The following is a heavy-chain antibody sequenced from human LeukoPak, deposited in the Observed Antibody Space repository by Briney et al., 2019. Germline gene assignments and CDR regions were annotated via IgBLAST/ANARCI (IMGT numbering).Heavy chain of an antibody. CDR3: AREDDRSFGAYDC. J-gene: IGHJ4*02. V-gene: IGHV1-2*02. CDR1: GYTFTGYY. CDR2: INPNSGGT. D-gene: IGHD4-17*01. Sequence: GASVKVSCKASGYTFTGYYMHWVRQAPGQGLEWMGWINPNSGGTNYAQKFQGRVTMTRDTSISTAYMELSRLRPDDTAVYFCAREDDRSFGAYDCWGQGTLVTVS.